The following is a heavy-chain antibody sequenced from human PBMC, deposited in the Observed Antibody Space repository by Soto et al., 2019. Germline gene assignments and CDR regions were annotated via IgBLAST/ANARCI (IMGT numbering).Heavy chain of an antibody. Sequence: GGSLRLSCAASGFSFRNYAMSWVRQAPGKGLEWVSVIYSGGSAYYADSVKGRFTISRDNSKNTLYLQMNSLRAEDTAVYYCARHFESHRIVATIEGDYYYGMDVWGQGTTVTVSS. CDR1: GFSFRNYA. V-gene: IGHV3-66*04. CDR2: IYSGGSA. CDR3: ARHFESHRIVATIEGDYYYGMDV. J-gene: IGHJ6*02. D-gene: IGHD5-12*01.